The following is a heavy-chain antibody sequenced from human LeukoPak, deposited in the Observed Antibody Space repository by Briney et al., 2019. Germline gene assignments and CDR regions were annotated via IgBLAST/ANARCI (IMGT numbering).Heavy chain of an antibody. Sequence: ASVKVSFTSSGYTFTFYYMHWVRQAPGQGLEWMGWINPNSGGTNYAQKFQGRVTITRDTSISTAYMELSRLRSDDTAVYYCATTASSGHMDVWGQGTTVTVSS. CDR3: ATTASSGHMDV. V-gene: IGHV1-2*02. J-gene: IGHJ6*02. CDR2: INPNSGGT. D-gene: IGHD6-19*01. CDR1: GYTFTFYY.